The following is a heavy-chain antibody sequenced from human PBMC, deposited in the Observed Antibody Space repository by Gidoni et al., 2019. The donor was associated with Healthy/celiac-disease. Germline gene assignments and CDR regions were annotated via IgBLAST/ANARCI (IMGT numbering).Heavy chain of an antibody. CDR3: ARDRFIVVVVSRVETYYYGMDV. J-gene: IGHJ6*02. D-gene: IGHD2-15*01. Sequence: EVQLVESGGGLVQPGGSLRPPCAASGSTLGSHEMNWVRQAPGEGLECVSYISSRGSPIYNAYSVKGRFPISRDNAKNSLYLQMNILRAEDTAVYYCARDRFIVVVVSRVETYYYGMDVWGQGTTVTVSS. V-gene: IGHV3-48*03. CDR2: ISSRGSPI. CDR1: GSTLGSHE.